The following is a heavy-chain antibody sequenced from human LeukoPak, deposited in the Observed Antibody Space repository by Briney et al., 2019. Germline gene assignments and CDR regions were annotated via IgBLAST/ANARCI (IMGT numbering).Heavy chain of an antibody. J-gene: IGHJ4*02. D-gene: IGHD6-19*01. CDR1: GFTVSTNY. CDR3: ASGLEQWHGFDF. Sequence: GGSLRLSCAASGFTVSTNYMSWVRQAPGKGLEWVAVIYSGGTTYYADSVKGRFTISRDNSQNTMYLQMNSLRAEDTAVYYCASGLEQWHGFDFWGQGTLVTVSS. V-gene: IGHV3-66*01. CDR2: IYSGGTT.